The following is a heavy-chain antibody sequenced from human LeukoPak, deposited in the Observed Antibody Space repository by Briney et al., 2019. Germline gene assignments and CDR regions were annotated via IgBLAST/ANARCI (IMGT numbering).Heavy chain of an antibody. Sequence: SETLSLTCTVSGGSISRRYWGWIRRPPGKGLEFIGYIYYSGTTNLNPSLRSRLTLSVDTSKNQFSLKLSSVTAADTAMYYCARGGVAAKYYFDYWGPGTLVTVSS. V-gene: IGHV4-59*11. CDR1: GGSISRRY. D-gene: IGHD3-10*01. CDR3: ARGGVAAKYYFDY. J-gene: IGHJ4*02. CDR2: IYYSGTT.